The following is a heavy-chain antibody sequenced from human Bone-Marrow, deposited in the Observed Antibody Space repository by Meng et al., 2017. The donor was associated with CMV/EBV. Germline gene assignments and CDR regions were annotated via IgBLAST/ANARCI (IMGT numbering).Heavy chain of an antibody. V-gene: IGHV4-34*01. CDR3: ARGVWGYCSSTSCPGPAAFDY. Sequence: SETLSLTCAVYGGSFSGYYWSWIRQPPGKGLEWIGEINHSGSTNYNPSLKSRVTISVDTSKNQFSLKLSSVTAADTAVYYCARGVWGYCSSTSCPGPAAFDYWGQGTLVTVPS. D-gene: IGHD2-2*01. J-gene: IGHJ4*02. CDR1: GGSFSGYY. CDR2: INHSGST.